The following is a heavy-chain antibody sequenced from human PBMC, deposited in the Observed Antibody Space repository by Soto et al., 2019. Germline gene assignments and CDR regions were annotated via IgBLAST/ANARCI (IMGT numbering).Heavy chain of an antibody. CDR2: ISYDGGNK. D-gene: IGHD2-2*01. CDR1: GFTFNTYG. CDR3: AKAVGYCSTSSCRDYYYSYGMDV. V-gene: IGHV3-30*18. J-gene: IGHJ6*02. Sequence: GGSLRLSCAASGFTFNTYGIHWVRQAPGKGLEWVAVISYDGGNKYYADSVKGRFTISRDNPKNTLYLQMNSLRPEDTAVYYCAKAVGYCSTSSCRDYYYSYGMDVWGQGTTVTVSS.